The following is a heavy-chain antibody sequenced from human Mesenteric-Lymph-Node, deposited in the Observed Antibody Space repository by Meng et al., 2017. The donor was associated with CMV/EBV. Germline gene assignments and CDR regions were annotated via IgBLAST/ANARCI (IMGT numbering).Heavy chain of an antibody. CDR1: GFTVSSNY. Sequence: GESLKISCAASGFTVSSNYMSWVRQAPGKGLEWVSVIYSGGSTYYADSVKGRFTISRDNAKSSLYLQMNSLRAEDTAVYYCARDRGAIYNFDYWGQGTLVTVSS. D-gene: IGHD3-10*01. V-gene: IGHV3-53*01. J-gene: IGHJ4*02. CDR2: IYSGGST. CDR3: ARDRGAIYNFDY.